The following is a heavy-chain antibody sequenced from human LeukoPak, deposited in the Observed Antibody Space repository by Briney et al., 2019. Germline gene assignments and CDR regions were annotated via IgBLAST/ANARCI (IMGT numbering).Heavy chain of an antibody. V-gene: IGHV4-59*01. D-gene: IGHD4-11*01. CDR3: ARAAQSLAFDI. Sequence: RSSETLCLSCTASGGSISSYYWSWIRQAPGKGLEWIGHIYYSGSTNYTPSLKSRVTISVDTSKNQFSLKLSSVTAADTAVYYCARAAQSLAFDIWGQGTMVTVSS. J-gene: IGHJ3*02. CDR2: IYYSGST. CDR1: GGSISSYY.